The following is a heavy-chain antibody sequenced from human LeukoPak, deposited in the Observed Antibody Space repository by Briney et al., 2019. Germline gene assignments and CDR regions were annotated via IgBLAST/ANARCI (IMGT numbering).Heavy chain of an antibody. CDR2: IKQHGTEK. CDR3: VRNWNLDS. Sequence: GGSLRLSCTASGIMFSGYWMSWVRQAPGKGLEWVANIKQHGTEKYYVDSVKGRFTISRDDAKKSVYLQMNSLRAEDTAVYYCVRNWNLDSWGQGTLVTVSS. CDR1: GIMFSGYW. V-gene: IGHV3-7*01. J-gene: IGHJ4*02. D-gene: IGHD1-1*01.